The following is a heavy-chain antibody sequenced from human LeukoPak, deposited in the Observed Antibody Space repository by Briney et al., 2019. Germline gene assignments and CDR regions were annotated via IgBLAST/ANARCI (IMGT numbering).Heavy chain of an antibody. D-gene: IGHD3-10*01. CDR3: AKRGVVIRVILVGFHKEAYYFDS. Sequence: GGSLRLSCAVSGITLSNYGMTWVRQAPGKGLEWVAGISGSGGSTNYADSVKGRFTISRDNPKNTLYLQMHSLRAEDTAVCFCAKRGVVIRVILVGFHKEAYYFDSWGQGALVTVSS. V-gene: IGHV3-23*01. J-gene: IGHJ4*02. CDR2: ISGSGGST. CDR1: GITLSNYG.